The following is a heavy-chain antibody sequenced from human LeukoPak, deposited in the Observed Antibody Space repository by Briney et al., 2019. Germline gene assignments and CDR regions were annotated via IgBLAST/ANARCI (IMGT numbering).Heavy chain of an antibody. V-gene: IGHV3-53*01. CDR1: GFTVSSSY. CDR2: IYIGGGT. Sequence: GGSLRLSCAASGFTVSSSYMSWVRQAPGKGPEWVSVIYIGGGTYYANSVKGRFTISRDISKNTLFLQMNSLRAEDTAVYYCARGRDYWGRGTLVTVSS. CDR3: ARGRDY. J-gene: IGHJ4*02.